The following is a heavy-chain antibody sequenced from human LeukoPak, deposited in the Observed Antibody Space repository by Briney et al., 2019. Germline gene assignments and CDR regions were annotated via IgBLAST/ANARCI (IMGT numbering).Heavy chain of an antibody. CDR2: ISYDGDNE. CDR1: GFTFSNFA. V-gene: IGHV3-30-3*01. CDR3: ARVRGGRSWYYYGMDV. Sequence: GRSLRLSCAASGFTFSNFAMHWVRQAPGKGLEWVAVISYDGDNEYCADSVKGQFTISRDNSKDRLYLQMNSLRPEDTAMYYCARVRGGRSWYYYGMDVWGRGTTVTVSS. J-gene: IGHJ6*02. D-gene: IGHD3-16*01.